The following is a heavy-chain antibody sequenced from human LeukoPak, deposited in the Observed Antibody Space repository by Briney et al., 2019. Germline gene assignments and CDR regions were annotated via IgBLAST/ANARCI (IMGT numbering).Heavy chain of an antibody. J-gene: IGHJ5*02. D-gene: IGHD4-11*01. Sequence: SVKVFCKASGGTFSSYAISWVRQAPGQGLEWMGGIIPIFGTANYAQKFQGRVTITADESTSTAYMELSSLRSEDTAVYYCARDGTTYNWFDPWGQGTLVTVSS. CDR3: ARDGTTYNWFDP. CDR1: GGTFSSYA. CDR2: IIPIFGTA. V-gene: IGHV1-69*01.